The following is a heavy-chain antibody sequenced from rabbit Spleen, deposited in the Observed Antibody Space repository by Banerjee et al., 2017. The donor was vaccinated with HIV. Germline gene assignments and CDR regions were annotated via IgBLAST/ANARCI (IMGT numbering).Heavy chain of an antibody. V-gene: IGHV1S45*01. D-gene: IGHD1-1*01. J-gene: IGHJ6*01. CDR3: ARDTSSSFSSYGMDL. CDR1: GFHFSDKAV. Sequence: QEQLVESGRGLVKPEGSLTLTWKASGFHFSDKAVMCWVRQAPGKGLQWIACIDPGSSGFTYFATWAKGRFTISKTSSTTVTLQMTSLTAADTATYFCARDTSSSFSSYGMDLWGPGTLVTVS. CDR2: IDPGSSGFT.